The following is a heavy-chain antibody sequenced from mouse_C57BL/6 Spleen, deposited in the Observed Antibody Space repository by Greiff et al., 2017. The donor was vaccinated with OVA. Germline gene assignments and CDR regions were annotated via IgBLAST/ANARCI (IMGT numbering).Heavy chain of an antibody. D-gene: IGHD1-1*01. V-gene: IGHV1-18*01. CDR2: INPNNGGT. CDR1: GYTFTDYN. J-gene: IGHJ1*03. CDR3: ARRYYGRNFDV. Sequence: EVQLQESGPELVKPGASVKIPCKASGYTFTDYNMDWVKQSHGKSLEWIGDINPNNGGTIYNQKFKGKATLTVDKSSSTAYMELRSLTSEDTAVYYCARRYYGRNFDVWGTGTTVTVSS.